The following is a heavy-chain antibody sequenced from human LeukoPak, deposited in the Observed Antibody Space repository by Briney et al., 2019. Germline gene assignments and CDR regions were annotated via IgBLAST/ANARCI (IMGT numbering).Heavy chain of an antibody. CDR3: ARERTIPYYYDSSGVFDY. V-gene: IGHV1-18*01. CDR2: ISAYNGNT. J-gene: IGHJ4*02. CDR1: GYTFTSYG. D-gene: IGHD3-22*01. Sequence: ASVKVSCKASGYTFTSYGISWVRQAPGQGLEWMGWISAYNGNTNYAQKLQGRVTMTTGTSTSTAYMELRSLRSDDTAVYYCARERTIPYYYDSSGVFDYWGQGTLVTVSS.